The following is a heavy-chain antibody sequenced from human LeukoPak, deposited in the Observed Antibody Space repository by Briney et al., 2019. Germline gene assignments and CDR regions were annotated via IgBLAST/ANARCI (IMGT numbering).Heavy chain of an antibody. V-gene: IGHV3-7*01. Sequence: PGGSLRLSCAASGFTFSHYWMSWVRQAPGEGLEWVANMKQDGSENYYVDSVKGRFTISRDNAKNSLYLQMNSLRAEDTAVYYGVRDVYSSGAMDVWGKGTTVTVSS. J-gene: IGHJ6*04. D-gene: IGHD6-19*01. CDR2: MKQDGSEN. CDR3: VRDVYSSGAMDV. CDR1: GFTFSHYW.